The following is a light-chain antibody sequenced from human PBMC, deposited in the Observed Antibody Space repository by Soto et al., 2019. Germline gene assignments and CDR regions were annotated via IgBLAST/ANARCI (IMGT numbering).Light chain of an antibody. Sequence: EIVLTQSPATLSLSPGERATLSCRASQSVGTFFAWYQQKPGQAPRLLIYDASNRATGIPPRFSGSGSGTDFTLTISSLEPEDFAVYYCQQRSNWPPITFGQGTRLEIK. J-gene: IGKJ5*01. CDR1: QSVGTF. V-gene: IGKV3-11*01. CDR3: QQRSNWPPIT. CDR2: DAS.